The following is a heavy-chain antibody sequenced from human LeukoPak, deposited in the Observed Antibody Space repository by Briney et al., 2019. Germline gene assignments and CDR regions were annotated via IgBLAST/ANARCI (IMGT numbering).Heavy chain of an antibody. J-gene: IGHJ6*03. CDR1: GFTFSSYE. Sequence: GGSLRLSCVASGFTFSSYEMNWVRQAPGKGLEWLSYIGSSDSTTHYADSVKGRFTISRDNAKNSLYLQMNSLRAEDTALYYCARDTNWNDHYYYYMDVWGKGTTVTVSS. CDR3: ARDTNWNDHYYYYMDV. V-gene: IGHV3-48*03. D-gene: IGHD1-1*01. CDR2: IGSSDSTT.